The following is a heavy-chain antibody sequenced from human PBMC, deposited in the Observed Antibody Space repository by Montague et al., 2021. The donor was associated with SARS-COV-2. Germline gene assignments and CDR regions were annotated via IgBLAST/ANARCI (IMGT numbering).Heavy chain of an antibody. CDR1: GVVELRRRSE. CDR3: ARLYGSSFDY. J-gene: IGHJ4*02. V-gene: IGHV4-39*01. D-gene: IGHD4-17*01. Sequence: SETLSLTCTVSGVVELRRRSEEHKSELQSPMYLVCRLLLEKTKGTQYNPSLKSRVTISVDTSNDQFSLKMNSVTAADTAAYFCARLYGSSFDYWGQGTLVTVSS. CDR2: LEKTKGT.